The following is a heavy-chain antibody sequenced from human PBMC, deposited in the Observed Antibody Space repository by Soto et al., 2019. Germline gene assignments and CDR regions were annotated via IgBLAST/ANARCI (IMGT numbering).Heavy chain of an antibody. Sequence: SETLSVTCTVSGGSISSYYWSWIRQPPGKGLEWIGYIYYSGSTNYNPSLKSRVTISVDTSKNQFSLKLSSVTAADTAVYYCARDRDYYDSSGLPGVGHYFDYWGQGTLVTVSS. V-gene: IGHV4-59*01. CDR1: GGSISSYY. CDR2: IYYSGST. J-gene: IGHJ4*02. CDR3: ARDRDYYDSSGLPGVGHYFDY. D-gene: IGHD3-22*01.